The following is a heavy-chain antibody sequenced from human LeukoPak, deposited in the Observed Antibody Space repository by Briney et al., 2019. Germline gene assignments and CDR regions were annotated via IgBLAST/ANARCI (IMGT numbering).Heavy chain of an antibody. D-gene: IGHD3-3*01. CDR2: ISAYNDNT. CDR3: ARDLAEWLSLDY. CDR1: GYTFTSYG. J-gene: IGHJ4*02. V-gene: IGHV1-18*01. Sequence: GASVKVSCKASGYTFTSYGISWVRQAPGQGLEWMGWISAYNDNTNNAQKLQGRVTMTTDTSTSTAYMELRSLRSDDTAVYYCARDLAEWLSLDYWGQGTLVTVSS.